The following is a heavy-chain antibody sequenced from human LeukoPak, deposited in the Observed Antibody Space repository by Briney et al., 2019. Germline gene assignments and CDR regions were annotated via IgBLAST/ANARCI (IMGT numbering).Heavy chain of an antibody. CDR2: IYNRTT. CDR1: GRSISSGVYY. V-gene: IGHV4-31*03. Sequence: PSHTLSLTCTVSGRSISSGVYYWNWIRQHPWKRLEWIGYIYNRTTNYNPSLKSRLTILVDTSKNQFSLAMSSMTAADTAVYFCARGKFGGYGLNVWGQGTTVTVSS. CDR3: ARGKFGGYGLNV. J-gene: IGHJ6*02. D-gene: IGHD3-10*01.